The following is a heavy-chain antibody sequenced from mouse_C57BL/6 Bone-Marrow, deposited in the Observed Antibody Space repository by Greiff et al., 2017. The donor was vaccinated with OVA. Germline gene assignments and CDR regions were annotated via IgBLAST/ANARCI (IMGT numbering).Heavy chain of an antibody. CDR2: ISSGGSYT. J-gene: IGHJ4*01. CDR1: GFTFSSYG. Sequence: EVKVVESGGDLVKPGGSLKLSCAASGFTFSSYGMSWVRQTPDKRLEWVATISSGGSYTYYPDSVKGRFTISRDNAKNTLYLQMSSLKSEDTAMYYCAREGPYYYGSSSLAMDYWGQGTSVTVSS. V-gene: IGHV5-6*01. CDR3: AREGPYYYGSSSLAMDY. D-gene: IGHD1-1*01.